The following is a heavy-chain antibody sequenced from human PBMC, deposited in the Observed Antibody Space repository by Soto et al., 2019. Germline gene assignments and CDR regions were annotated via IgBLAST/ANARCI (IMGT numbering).Heavy chain of an antibody. Sequence: GESLKISCKGSGYSFTSYWIGWVRQMPGKGLEWVGIIYPGHSDVRYSPSFQGQVTISADTSISTAYLQWSSLKASDTAMYYCVYQTRFYGMAVWGQGTTVTVSS. CDR3: VYQTRFYGMAV. J-gene: IGHJ6*02. CDR1: GYSFTSYW. CDR2: IYPGHSDV. D-gene: IGHD2-2*01. V-gene: IGHV5-51*01.